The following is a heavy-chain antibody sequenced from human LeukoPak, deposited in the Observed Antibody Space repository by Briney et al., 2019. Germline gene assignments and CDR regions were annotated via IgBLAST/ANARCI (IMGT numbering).Heavy chain of an antibody. CDR2: LSSSGTTT. CDR3: ARALDRFFDY. D-gene: IGHD1-1*01. CDR1: GFTFSRYE. J-gene: IGHJ4*02. Sequence: GGFLRLSCAASGFTFSRYEMNWVRQAPGKGLEWVSCLSSSGTTTYYADSVKGRFTISRDNAKNSMYLQMNSLRVEDTAVYYCARALDRFFDYWGQGALVTVSS. V-gene: IGHV3-48*03.